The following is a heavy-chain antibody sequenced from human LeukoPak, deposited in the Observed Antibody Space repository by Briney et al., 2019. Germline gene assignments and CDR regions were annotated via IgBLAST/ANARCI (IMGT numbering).Heavy chain of an antibody. V-gene: IGHV3-30*03. J-gene: IGHJ5*02. CDR3: ARDYVSGSFGP. D-gene: IGHD3-10*01. CDR1: GFTFRSYG. Sequence: GGSLRLSCAASGFTFRSYGMHWVRQAPGKGLEWVAVISDDGKNKYYAHSVRGRFTISRDSSKNTLYLQMNSLRAEDAAVYYCARDYVSGSFGPWGQGTLVTVSS. CDR2: ISDDGKNK.